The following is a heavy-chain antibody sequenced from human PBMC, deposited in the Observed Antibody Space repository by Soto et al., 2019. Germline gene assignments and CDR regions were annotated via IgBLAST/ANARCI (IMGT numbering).Heavy chain of an antibody. J-gene: IGHJ6*02. V-gene: IGHV1-69*01. CDR3: ARPASSSRYYYYGMDV. CDR1: GGTFSSYA. CDR2: IIPIFGTA. Sequence: QVQLVQSGAEVMKPGSSVKVFCEASGGTFSSYAISWVRQAPGKGLEWMGGIIPIFGTANYAQKFQGRVTITADESTSTAYMELSSLRSEDTAVYYCARPASSSRYYYYGMDVWGQGTTVTVSS. D-gene: IGHD6-6*01.